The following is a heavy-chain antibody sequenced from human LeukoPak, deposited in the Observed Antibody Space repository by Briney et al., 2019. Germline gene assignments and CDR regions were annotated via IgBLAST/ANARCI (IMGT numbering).Heavy chain of an antibody. CDR2: ISGSGGST. D-gene: IGHD2-2*01. V-gene: IGHV3-23*01. CDR1: GFSFSSYA. CDR3: AKDLPIVVVPAAIPPGWFDP. J-gene: IGHJ5*02. Sequence: PGGSLRLSCAVSGFSFSSYAMSWVRQAPGKGLEWVSAISGSGGSTYYADSVKGRFTISRDNSKNTLYLQMNSLRAEDTAVYYCAKDLPIVVVPAAIPPGWFDPWGQGTLVTVSS.